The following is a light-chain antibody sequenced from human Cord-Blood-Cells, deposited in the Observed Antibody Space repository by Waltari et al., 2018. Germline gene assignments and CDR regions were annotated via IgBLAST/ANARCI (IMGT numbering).Light chain of an antibody. CDR2: EVS. V-gene: IGLV2-23*02. CDR3: CSYAGSSTV. J-gene: IGLJ2*01. CDR1: TSDVGSYNL. Sequence: QSALPQPASVSGSPGQSTPIPRTGTTSDVGSYNLVSWYQQHPGKAPKLMIYEVSKRPSGVSNRFSGSKSGNTASLTISGLQAEDEADYYCCSYAGSSTVFGGGTKLTVL.